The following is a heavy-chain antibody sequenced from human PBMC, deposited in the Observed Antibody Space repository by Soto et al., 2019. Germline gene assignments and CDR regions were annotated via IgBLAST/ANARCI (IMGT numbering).Heavy chain of an antibody. CDR2: IIPIPGTA. J-gene: IGHJ6*02. CDR1: GGTFGSHA. CDR3: ARSQGSSTSLEIYYYYYYGMDV. V-gene: IGHV1-69*01. D-gene: IGHD2-2*01. Sequence: QVQLVQSGAEVKKPGSSVKVSCKASGGTFGSHAISWVRQAPGQGLEWMGGIIPIPGTANYAQKFQGRVTIAADDSTSTAYMELSSLRSEDTAVYYCARSQGSSTSLEIYYYYYYGMDVWGQGTTVTVSS.